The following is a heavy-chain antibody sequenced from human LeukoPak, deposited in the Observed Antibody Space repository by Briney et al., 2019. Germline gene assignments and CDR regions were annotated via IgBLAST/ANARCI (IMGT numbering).Heavy chain of an antibody. CDR3: ARVPYRYCGGDCYLFDY. J-gene: IGHJ4*02. D-gene: IGHD2-21*02. CDR2: IRSSSSYT. CDR1: GFSFSYYS. V-gene: IGHV3-11*06. Sequence: GSLRLSRADPGFSFSYYSMIWIPPSLRRWLGPESYIRSSSSYTNFADSVKGRFTISRDNAKNSLYLQMNSLRAEDTAVYYCARVPYRYCGGDCYLFDYWGQGTLVTVSS.